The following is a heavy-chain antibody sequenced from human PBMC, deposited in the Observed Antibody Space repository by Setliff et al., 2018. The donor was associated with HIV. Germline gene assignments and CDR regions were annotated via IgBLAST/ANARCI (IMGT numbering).Heavy chain of an antibody. J-gene: IGHJ4*02. V-gene: IGHV4-39*02. Sequence: SETLSLTCSVSGDSISSGSYFWGWIRQPPGKGLEWIGNIYYTGFSYYNPSLKSRVTISLDTSKTHFFLNLTSVTDADTAVYFCTREGRGDPAMATTRIDYWGQGKRVTVS. CDR2: IYYTGFS. CDR1: GDSISSGSYF. CDR3: TREGRGDPAMATTRIDY. D-gene: IGHD1-1*01.